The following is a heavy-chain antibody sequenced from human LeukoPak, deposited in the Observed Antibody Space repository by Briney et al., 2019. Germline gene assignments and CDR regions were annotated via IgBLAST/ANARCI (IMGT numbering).Heavy chain of an antibody. Sequence: GASVKVSCKASGYTFTRWYIHWVRQAPGQGLEWMGMINPSGGSTRYAQKFQGRITLTRDTSTNTVYMDLSSLRSEDTAVYYCARDLTYGFPDSPEIWGQGTRVTVSS. CDR2: INPSGGST. CDR1: GYTFTRWY. J-gene: IGHJ3*02. V-gene: IGHV1-46*01. CDR3: ARDLTYGFPDSPEI. D-gene: IGHD3-22*01.